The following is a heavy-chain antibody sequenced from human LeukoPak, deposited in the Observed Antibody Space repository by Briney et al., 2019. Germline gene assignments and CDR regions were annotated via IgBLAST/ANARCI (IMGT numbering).Heavy chain of an antibody. CDR2: IKSKTDGGTT. D-gene: IGHD6-13*01. Sequence: AGGSLRLSCAASGFTFSNAWMSWVRQAPGKGLEWVGRIKSKTDGGTTDYAAPVKGRFTISRDNSKNTLYLQMNSLRAEDTAVYYCAKDRVTAAGYYFEYWGQGTLVTVSS. J-gene: IGHJ4*02. CDR1: GFTFSNAW. CDR3: AKDRVTAAGYYFEY. V-gene: IGHV3-15*01.